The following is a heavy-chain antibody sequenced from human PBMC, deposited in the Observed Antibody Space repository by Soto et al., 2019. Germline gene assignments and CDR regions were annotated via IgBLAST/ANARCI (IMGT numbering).Heavy chain of an antibody. J-gene: IGHJ6*03. CDR3: AGVVRYNWNYDYYYYMDV. Sequence: QVQLVESGGGLVKPGGSLRLSCAASGFTFSDYYMSWIRQAPGKGLEWVSYISSSGSTIYYADSVKGRFTISRDNAKNSLYLQMNSLRAEDTAVYYCAGVVRYNWNYDYYYYMDVWGKGTTVTVSS. D-gene: IGHD1-20*01. CDR1: GFTFSDYY. CDR2: ISSSGSTI. V-gene: IGHV3-11*01.